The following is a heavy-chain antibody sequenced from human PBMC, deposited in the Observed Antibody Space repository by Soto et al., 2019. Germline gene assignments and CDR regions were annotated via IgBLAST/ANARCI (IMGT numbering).Heavy chain of an antibody. D-gene: IGHD2-8*01. V-gene: IGHV4-39*01. Sequence: ESLKISCAASGGSSSSSSYYWGWIRKPPGKGLEWIGSIYYSGSTYYNPSLKSRVTISVDTSKNQFSLKLSSVTAADTAMYYCARNGDCTRPGCIVGWFDPWGPGTLVTVSS. J-gene: IGHJ5*02. CDR3: ARNGDCTRPGCIVGWFDP. CDR2: IYYSGST. CDR1: GGSSSSSSYY.